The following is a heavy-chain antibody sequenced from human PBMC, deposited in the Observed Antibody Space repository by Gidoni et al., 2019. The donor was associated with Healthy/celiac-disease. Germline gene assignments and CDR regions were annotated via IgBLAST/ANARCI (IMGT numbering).Heavy chain of an antibody. CDR3: ARINGKPGYSSSWLYYYYYMDV. CDR2: IDWDDDK. D-gene: IGHD6-13*01. CDR1: GFSLSTSGMC. Sequence: QVTLRESGPALVKPTQTLTLTCTFSGFSLSTSGMCVSWIRQPPGKALEWLARIDWDDDKYYSTSLKTRLTISKDTSKNQVVLTMTNMDPVDTATYYCARINGKPGYSSSWLYYYYYMDVWGKGTTVTVSS. J-gene: IGHJ6*03. V-gene: IGHV2-70*15.